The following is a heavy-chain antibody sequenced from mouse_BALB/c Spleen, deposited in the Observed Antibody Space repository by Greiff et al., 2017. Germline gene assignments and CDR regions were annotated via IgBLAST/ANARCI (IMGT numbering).Heavy chain of an antibody. J-gene: IGHJ4*01. Sequence: EVQLVESGGGLVQPGGSRKLSCAASGFTFSSFGMHWVRQAPEKGLEWVAYISSGSSTIYYADTVKGRFTISRDKPKNTLFLQMTSLRSEDTAMYDCARRAAMDYWGQGTSVTVSS. CDR1: GFTFSSFG. CDR2: ISSGSSTI. V-gene: IGHV5-17*02. CDR3: ARRAAMDY.